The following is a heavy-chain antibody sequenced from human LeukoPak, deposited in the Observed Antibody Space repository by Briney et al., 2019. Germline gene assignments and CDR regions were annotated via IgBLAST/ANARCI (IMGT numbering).Heavy chain of an antibody. Sequence: GGGLRLSCAASGFTSSNSWMHCGCDTPGGGGVWVSRINSDGRSTDYADSVKDRFTISRDNAKNTLYLQMNSLRAEDTAVYYCARARSYGDYVYWGQGTLVTVSS. CDR1: GFTSSNSW. CDR2: INSDGRST. J-gene: IGHJ4*02. V-gene: IGHV3-74*01. CDR3: ARARSYGDYVY. D-gene: IGHD4-17*01.